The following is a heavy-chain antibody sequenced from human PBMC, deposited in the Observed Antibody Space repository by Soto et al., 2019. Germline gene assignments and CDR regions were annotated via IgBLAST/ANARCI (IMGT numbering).Heavy chain of an antibody. Sequence: EASVKVSCKVSGYTLTELSMHWVRQAPGKGLEWMGGFDPEDGETIYAQKFQGRVTMTEDTSTDTAYMELSSLRSEDTAVYYCARVRSSGSYRKGGSYYYYYYGMDVWGQGTTVTVSS. CDR3: ARVRSSGSYRKGGSYYYYYYGMDV. CDR2: FDPEDGET. J-gene: IGHJ6*02. V-gene: IGHV1-24*01. CDR1: GYTLTELS. D-gene: IGHD3-10*01.